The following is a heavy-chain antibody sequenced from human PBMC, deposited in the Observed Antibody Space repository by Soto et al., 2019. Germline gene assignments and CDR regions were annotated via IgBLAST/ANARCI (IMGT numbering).Heavy chain of an antibody. D-gene: IGHD2-2*02. J-gene: IGHJ4*02. CDR1: GFTFTEYS. CDR3: ARRDNTSAPVEY. CDR2: ISFIDSI. V-gene: IGHV3-11*01. Sequence: QVQLVESGGGLVKPGGSLRLSCAASGFTFTEYSMSWIRQAPGKGLEWVSYISFIDSIYYADSVKGRFTISRDNAKNSLSLPMNSLRADDTAVSYCARRDNTSAPVEYWGQGSLVTV.